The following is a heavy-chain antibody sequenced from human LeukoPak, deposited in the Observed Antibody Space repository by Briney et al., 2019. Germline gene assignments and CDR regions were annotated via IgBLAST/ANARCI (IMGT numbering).Heavy chain of an antibody. J-gene: IGHJ4*02. CDR2: IYHSGST. Sequence: NPSETLSLTCAVSGYSISSGYYWGWIRPPPGKGLEGIGIIYHSGSTYYNPSLKTRVTISVDTSKNQFSLKLSSVTAADTAVYYCARQRPREYYFDYWGQGTLVTVSS. CDR3: ARQRPREYYFDY. CDR1: GYSISSGYY. V-gene: IGHV4-38-2*01.